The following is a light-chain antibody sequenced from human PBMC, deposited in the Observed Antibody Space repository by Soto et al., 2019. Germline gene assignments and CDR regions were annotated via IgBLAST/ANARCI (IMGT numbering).Light chain of an antibody. V-gene: IGKV3-11*01. CDR2: DAS. CDR3: QQRSKWPLT. CDR1: QSVTDF. Sequence: EIVLTQSPVTLSLSPGERATLSCRASQSVTDFLAWYQQKPGLAPRLLIYDASNRATGIPARFSGSGSGTDFTLTIGSLEPEDFAVYYCQQRSKWPLTFGGGTKVDIK. J-gene: IGKJ4*01.